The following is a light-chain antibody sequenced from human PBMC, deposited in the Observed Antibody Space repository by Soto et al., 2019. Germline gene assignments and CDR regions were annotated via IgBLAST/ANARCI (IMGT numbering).Light chain of an antibody. V-gene: IGLV7-46*01. Sequence: QAVVTQEPSLTVSPGGTVTLTCGSSTGTVTSGHYPYWFQQKPGQAPRTLIYDTRNKPSWTPARFSGSLLGGKAALTLSGAQPEDEADYYCLLSFSGAWVFGGGTQLTVL. J-gene: IGLJ3*02. CDR3: LLSFSGAWV. CDR1: TGTVTSGHY. CDR2: DTR.